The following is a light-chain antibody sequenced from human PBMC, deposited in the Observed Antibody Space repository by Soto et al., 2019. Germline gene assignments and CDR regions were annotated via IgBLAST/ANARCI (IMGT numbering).Light chain of an antibody. CDR3: SSYTSSSTPYV. Sequence: QSALTQPAPASASPGQSITISCTGTSSDVARYNYVSWYQQHPVKAPKLMIYDVTNRPSGVSDRFSGSKSGNTASLTSSGLQAEDEADYYCSSYTSSSTPYVFGTGTKVTVL. V-gene: IGLV2-14*01. J-gene: IGLJ1*01. CDR1: SSDVARYNY. CDR2: DVT.